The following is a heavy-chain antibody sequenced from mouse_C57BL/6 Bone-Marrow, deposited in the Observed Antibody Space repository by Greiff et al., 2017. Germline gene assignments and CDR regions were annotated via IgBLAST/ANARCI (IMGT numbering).Heavy chain of an antibody. CDR1: GYTFTSYW. V-gene: IGHV1-69*01. CDR3: AREVYYGSSYYFDY. J-gene: IGHJ2*01. CDR2: IDPSDSYT. Sequence: LQEPGAELVMPGASVKLSCKASGYTFTSYWMHWVKQRPGQGLEWIGEIDPSDSYTNYNQKFKGKSTLTVDKSSSTAYMQLSSLTSEDSAVYYCAREVYYGSSYYFDYWGQGTTLTVSS. D-gene: IGHD1-1*01.